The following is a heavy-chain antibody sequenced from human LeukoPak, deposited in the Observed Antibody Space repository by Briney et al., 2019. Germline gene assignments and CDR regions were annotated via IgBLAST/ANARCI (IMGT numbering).Heavy chain of an antibody. V-gene: IGHV1-69*13. Sequence: SVKVSCKASGGTFSSYAISWVRQAPGQGFEWMGGIIPIFGTANYAQKFQGRVTITADESTSTAYMELSSLRSEDTAVYYCARHKGYCSGGSCYSPYNWFDPWGQGTLVTVSS. D-gene: IGHD2-15*01. CDR2: IIPIFGTA. J-gene: IGHJ5*02. CDR3: ARHKGYCSGGSCYSPYNWFDP. CDR1: GGTFSSYA.